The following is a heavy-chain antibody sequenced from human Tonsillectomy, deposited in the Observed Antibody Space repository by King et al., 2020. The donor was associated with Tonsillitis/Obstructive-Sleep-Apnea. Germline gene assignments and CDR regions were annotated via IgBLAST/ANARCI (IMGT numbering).Heavy chain of an antibody. D-gene: IGHD3-3*01. J-gene: IGHJ4*02. Sequence: QLQESGPGLVKPSETLSLTCTFSGGAISNFHCSWIRQPPGKGLEWIGYVYDSGSTRYNPSLNSRATISVDTSKNQFSLRLNSVTAADTAVYYCARDSGVGRAYPFDYWGQGNLVIVSS. CDR2: VYDSGST. V-gene: IGHV4-59*01. CDR3: ARDSGVGRAYPFDY. CDR1: GGAISNFH.